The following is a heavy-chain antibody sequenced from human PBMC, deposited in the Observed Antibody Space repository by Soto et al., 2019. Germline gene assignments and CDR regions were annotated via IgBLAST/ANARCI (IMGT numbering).Heavy chain of an antibody. Sequence: HPVGSLRLSCAASGFTFSSYAMSWVRQAPGKGLEWVSVISGSGGNTYYADSVKGRFTISRDNSKNTLYLQTNSLRVEDTAVYYCAKPNLYCSSTSCYDYWGQGALVTVSS. J-gene: IGHJ4*02. CDR3: AKPNLYCSSTSCYDY. CDR1: GFTFSSYA. CDR2: ISGSGGNT. V-gene: IGHV3-23*01. D-gene: IGHD2-2*01.